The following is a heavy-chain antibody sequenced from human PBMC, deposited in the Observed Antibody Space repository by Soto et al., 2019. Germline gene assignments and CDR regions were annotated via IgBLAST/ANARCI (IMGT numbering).Heavy chain of an antibody. Sequence: EVQLLDSGGGLVQPGGSLRLSCVASGFTFGNYAMSWVRQAPGKGLEWASSVTGPNDGTYYADSVKGRFTISRDNSKNTWYLKMSSRRVEDTAVYYCAEGPCSDGNCYGIEDVWGQGTTVTVSS. V-gene: IGHV3-23*01. CDR1: GFTFGNYA. D-gene: IGHD2-15*01. CDR3: AEGPCSDGNCYGIEDV. J-gene: IGHJ6*02. CDR2: VTGPNDGT.